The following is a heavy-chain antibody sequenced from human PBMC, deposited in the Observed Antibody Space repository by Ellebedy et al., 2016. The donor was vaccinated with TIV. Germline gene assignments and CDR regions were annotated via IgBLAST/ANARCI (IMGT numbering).Heavy chain of an antibody. CDR3: ARDNTRVAVAEMGY. D-gene: IGHD6-19*01. J-gene: IGHJ4*02. Sequence: GESLKISCAASGFTFSSYAMHWVRQAPGKGLEWVTVISYDGSNKYYTDSVKGRFTISRDNSKNTLYLQMNSPRAEDTAVYYCARDNTRVAVAEMGYWGQGTLVTVSS. CDR1: GFTFSSYA. CDR2: ISYDGSNK. V-gene: IGHV3-30-3*01.